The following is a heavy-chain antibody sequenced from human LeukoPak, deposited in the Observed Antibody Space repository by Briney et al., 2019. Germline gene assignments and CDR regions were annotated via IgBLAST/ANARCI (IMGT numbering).Heavy chain of an antibody. D-gene: IGHD3-22*01. CDR3: AKDAYYYEIGY. Sequence: GGSLRLSCAASGFTFSSYWMSWVRQAPGKGLEWVANIKQDGSEKYYVDSVKGRFTISYVDSVRGRFTISRDNSKNTWYLQMNSLRAEDTAMYYCAKDAYYYEIGYWGQGTLVTVSS. CDR2: IKQDGSEK. V-gene: IGHV3-7*01. CDR1: GFTFSSYW. J-gene: IGHJ4*02.